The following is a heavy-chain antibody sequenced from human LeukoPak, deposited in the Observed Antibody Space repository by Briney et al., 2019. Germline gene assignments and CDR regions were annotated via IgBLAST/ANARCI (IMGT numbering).Heavy chain of an antibody. CDR2: MDPNSGNT. CDR3: ARETLRITIFGVVTPDAFDI. V-gene: IGHV1-8*01. D-gene: IGHD3-3*01. J-gene: IGHJ3*02. Sequence: GASVKVSCKASGYTFTSYDINWVRQATGQGLEWMGWMDPNSGNTSYAQKFQGRVTMTRDTSTSTVYMELSSLRSEDTAVYYCARETLRITIFGVVTPDAFDIWGQGTMVTVSS. CDR1: GYTFTSYD.